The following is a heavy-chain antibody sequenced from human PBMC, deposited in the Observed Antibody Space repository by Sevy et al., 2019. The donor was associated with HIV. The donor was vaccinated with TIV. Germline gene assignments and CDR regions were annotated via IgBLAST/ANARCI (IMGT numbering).Heavy chain of an antibody. J-gene: IGHJ5*02. CDR2: ISGSGGST. D-gene: IGHD1-1*01. Sequence: GGSLRLSCAASGFTFSSYAMSWVRQAPGKGLEWVSAISGSGGSTYHADSVKGRFTISRDNSKNTLYLQMNSLRAEDTAVYYCAKGANNWNDVAWFDPWGQGTLVTVSS. CDR1: GFTFSSYA. CDR3: AKGANNWNDVAWFDP. V-gene: IGHV3-23*01.